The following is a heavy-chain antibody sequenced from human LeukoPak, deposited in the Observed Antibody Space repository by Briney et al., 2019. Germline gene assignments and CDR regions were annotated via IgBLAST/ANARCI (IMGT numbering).Heavy chain of an antibody. CDR1: GFTVSSNY. D-gene: IGHD2-15*01. CDR3: ARSDCGGGRCYYFDY. V-gene: IGHV3-53*01. J-gene: IGHJ4*02. CDR2: IYSGGST. Sequence: GGSLRLSCTASGFTVSSNYMSWVRQAPGQGLEWVAVIYSGGSTYYADSVKGRFTISRDNSENTLYLQMNSLRAEDTAVYYCARSDCGGGRCYYFDYWGQGTLVTVSS.